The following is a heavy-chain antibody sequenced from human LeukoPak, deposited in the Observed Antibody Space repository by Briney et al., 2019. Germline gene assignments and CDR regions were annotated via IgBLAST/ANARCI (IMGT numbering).Heavy chain of an antibody. CDR1: GYTFTSNY. V-gene: IGHV1-46*01. CDR3: ARDTIHLNAFDI. D-gene: IGHD3-9*01. J-gene: IGHJ3*02. CDR2: INPSGGTT. Sequence: ASVKVSCKASGYTFTSNYMHWVRQAPGQGLEWMGIINPSGGTTIYAQKFQGRVTMTRDTSTSTVYMELSSLRSDDTAVYYCARDTIHLNAFDIWGQGTMVTVSS.